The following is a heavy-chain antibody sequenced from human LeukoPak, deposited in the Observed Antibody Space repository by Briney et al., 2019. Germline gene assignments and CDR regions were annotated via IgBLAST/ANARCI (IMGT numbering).Heavy chain of an antibody. CDR3: ARYSYGHYYFDY. CDR2: IDYRGST. J-gene: IGHJ4*02. D-gene: IGHD5-18*01. V-gene: IGHV4-39*07. Sequence: SETLSLTCTVSGGSISSSSYYWGWIRQPPGKGLEWIGSIDYRGSTYYNPSLKSRVTISVDTSKNQFSLKLSSVTAADTAVYYCARYSYGHYYFDYWGQGTLVTVSS. CDR1: GGSISSSSYY.